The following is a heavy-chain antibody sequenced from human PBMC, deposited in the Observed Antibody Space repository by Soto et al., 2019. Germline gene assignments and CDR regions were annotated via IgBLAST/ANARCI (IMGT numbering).Heavy chain of an antibody. CDR2: ISYDGSNK. V-gene: IGHV3-30-3*01. Sequence: PGGSLRLSCAASGFTFSSYAMHWVRQAPGKGLEWVAVISYDGSNKYYADSVKGRFTISRDNSKNTLYLQMNSLRAEDTAVYYCXRDMRCSSTSCYFGMDVWGQGTTVTVSS. D-gene: IGHD2-2*01. CDR3: XRDMRCSSTSCYFGMDV. CDR1: GFTFSSYA. J-gene: IGHJ6*02.